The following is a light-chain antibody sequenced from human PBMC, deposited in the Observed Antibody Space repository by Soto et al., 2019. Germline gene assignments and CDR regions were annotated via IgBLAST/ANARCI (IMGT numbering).Light chain of an antibody. V-gene: IGLV2-23*02. CDR3: WSYAGSGTNV. CDR2: EVS. CDR1: SGDVGSYNL. J-gene: IGLJ1*01. Sequence: QSVLTQPASVSESPRQSITISCTGTSGDVGSYNLVSWYQQHPGQAPKLLIFEVSKRPSGVSNRFSGSKSGNTASLPLSGLQAEDEREYYCWSYAGSGTNVFGSGTKVTGL.